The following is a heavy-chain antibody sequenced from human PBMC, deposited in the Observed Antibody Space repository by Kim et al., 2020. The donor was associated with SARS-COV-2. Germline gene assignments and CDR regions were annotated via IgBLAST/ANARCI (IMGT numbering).Heavy chain of an antibody. J-gene: IGHJ6*02. Sequence: GGSLRLSCAASGFTFSNYGMHWVRQAPGKGLEWVAVTWFYGTNKYHADSVKARFTISRDNSRNTVYLQMNSLRAEDTAVYYCARDRQETTRVFYYYGLDVWGQGTTVTVSS. CDR3: ARDRQETTRVFYYYGLDV. CDR2: TWFYGTNK. D-gene: IGHD1-1*01. V-gene: IGHV3-33*01. CDR1: GFTFSNYG.